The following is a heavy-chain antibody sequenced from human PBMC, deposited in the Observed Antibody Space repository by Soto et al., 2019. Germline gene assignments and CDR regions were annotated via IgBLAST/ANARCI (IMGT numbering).Heavy chain of an antibody. Sequence: PXESLKISFKGSGYSFTSYWIGWVRQIPGKGLEWMGIIYPGDSDTRYSPSFQGQVTISADKSISTAYLQWSSLKASDTAMYYCARLPRWGRKNWFDPWGQGTLVTVSS. V-gene: IGHV5-51*01. CDR1: GYSFTSYW. CDR3: ARLPRWGRKNWFDP. J-gene: IGHJ5*02. D-gene: IGHD3-16*01. CDR2: IYPGDSDT.